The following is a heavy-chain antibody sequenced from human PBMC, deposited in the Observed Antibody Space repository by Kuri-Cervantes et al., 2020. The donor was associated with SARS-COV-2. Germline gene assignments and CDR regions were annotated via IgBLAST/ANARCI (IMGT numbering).Heavy chain of an antibody. D-gene: IGHD6-13*01. CDR1: GGSISSYY. V-gene: IGHV4-59*01. Sequence: SETLSLTCTVSGGSISSYYWSWIRQPPGKGLEWIGYIYYSGSSNYNPSLKSRVTISVDTSKNQFPLKLSSVTAADTAVYYGARGRGIAAAGNWFDPWGQGTLVTVSS. CDR2: IYYSGSS. J-gene: IGHJ5*02. CDR3: ARGRGIAAAGNWFDP.